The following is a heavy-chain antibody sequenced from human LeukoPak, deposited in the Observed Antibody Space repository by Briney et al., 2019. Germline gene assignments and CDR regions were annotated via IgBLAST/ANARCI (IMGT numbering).Heavy chain of an antibody. Sequence: GGSLRLSCAASGFTFSSYEMNWVRQAPGKGPEWVSVIYNGYWTHYADSVKGRFTVSRDNGKNMLYLQMHSLRAEDTAVYYCASDSFGSENYYNGSPYYYGMDVWGQGTTVTVSS. J-gene: IGHJ6*02. CDR1: GFTFSSYE. CDR3: ASDSFGSENYYNGSPYYYGMDV. V-gene: IGHV3-53*01. CDR2: IYNGYWT. D-gene: IGHD3-10*01.